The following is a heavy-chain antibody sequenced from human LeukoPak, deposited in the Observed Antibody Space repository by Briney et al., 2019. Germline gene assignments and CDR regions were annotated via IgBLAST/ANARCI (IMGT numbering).Heavy chain of an antibody. Sequence: GGSLRLSCAASGFTFSSYWMHWVRQAPGKGLVWVSRISSDGTSPSYADSVKGRFTISRDNAKNSLYLQMNSLRAEDTAVYYCARVHRYNWNDGGIPDYWGQGTLVTVSS. J-gene: IGHJ4*02. CDR3: ARVHRYNWNDGGIPDY. V-gene: IGHV3-74*01. CDR1: GFTFSSYW. CDR2: ISSDGTSP. D-gene: IGHD1-1*01.